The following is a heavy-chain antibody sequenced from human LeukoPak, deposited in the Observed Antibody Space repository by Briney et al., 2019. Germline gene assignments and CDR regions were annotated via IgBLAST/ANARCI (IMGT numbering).Heavy chain of an antibody. V-gene: IGHV4-39*07. CDR2: IYYSGTT. D-gene: IGHD6-19*01. J-gene: IGHJ4*02. CDR3: ARERIAVAGTWHY. CDR1: GASISGSTYY. Sequence: SETLSLTCTVSGASISGSTYYWGWIRQPPGKGLEWIGSIYYSGTTYSNPSLKSRVTLSVDTSNNQFSLKLTSVTAADTAVYYCARERIAVAGTWHYWGQGTLVTVSS.